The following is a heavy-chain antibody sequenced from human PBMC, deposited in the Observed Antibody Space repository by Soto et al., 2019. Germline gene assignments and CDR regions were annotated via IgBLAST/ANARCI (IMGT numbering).Heavy chain of an antibody. CDR3: AHVYGGYDNFDY. D-gene: IGHD5-12*01. CDR2: IYWDDDK. CDR1: GFSLSTSGVG. J-gene: IGHJ4*02. Sequence: QITLKESGPTLVKPTQTLTLTCTFSGFSLSTSGVGVGWIRQPPEMALEWLALIYWDDDKRYSPSLKSRLTITKDTSKNQVVLTMTNMDPVDTATYYCAHVYGGYDNFDYWGEGTLVTVSS. V-gene: IGHV2-5*02.